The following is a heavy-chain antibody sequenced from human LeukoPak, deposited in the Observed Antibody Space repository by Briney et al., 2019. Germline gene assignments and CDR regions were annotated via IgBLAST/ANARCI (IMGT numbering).Heavy chain of an antibody. CDR1: GFSFADHA. J-gene: IGHJ4*02. Sequence: PGGSLRLSCAASGFSFADHAMHWVRQAPGKGLEWVSGISWNTGSIGYADSVKGRFTISRDNAKNSLYLQMNSLRAEDTALYYCAKDKGSSWSGGFDYWGQGTLVTVSS. D-gene: IGHD6-13*01. V-gene: IGHV3-9*01. CDR2: ISWNTGSI. CDR3: AKDKGSSWSGGFDY.